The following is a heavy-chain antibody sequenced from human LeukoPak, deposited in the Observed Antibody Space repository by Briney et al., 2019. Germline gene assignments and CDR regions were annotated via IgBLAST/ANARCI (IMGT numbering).Heavy chain of an antibody. CDR1: GFTFTTYA. CDR3: EKGFRGFWNDAFDI. Sequence: GWSLRLSCAASGFTFTTYAMGWFRQSPGKGLEGVSSISGGGGGTYYAEFVKGRFTISRDNSKNTLYMQMNSLRAGDTAVYSCEKGFRGFWNDAFDIWGQGPVVPVP. V-gene: IGHV3-23*01. CDR2: ISGGGGGT. D-gene: IGHD3-10*01. J-gene: IGHJ3*02.